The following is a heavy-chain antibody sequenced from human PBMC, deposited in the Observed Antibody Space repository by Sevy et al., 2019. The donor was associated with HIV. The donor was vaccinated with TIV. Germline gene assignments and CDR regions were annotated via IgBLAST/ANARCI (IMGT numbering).Heavy chain of an antibody. CDR1: GFTFSSLE. CDR3: AKDRVSGTYYTGDFDC. J-gene: IGHJ4*02. D-gene: IGHD3-10*01. CDR2: ISGSGGST. Sequence: GGSLRLSCAASGFTFSSLEMTWVRQAPGKGLEWVSVISGSGGSTYYADSVQGRFTISRDNSKNTLYLQMNSLRPEDTAVYYCAKDRVSGTYYTGDFDCWGQGTLVTVSS. V-gene: IGHV3-23*01.